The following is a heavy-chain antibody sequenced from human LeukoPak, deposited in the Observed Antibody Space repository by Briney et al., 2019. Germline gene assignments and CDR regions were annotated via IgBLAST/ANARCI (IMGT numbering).Heavy chain of an antibody. CDR1: GGSISRGSYY. D-gene: IGHD1-26*01. CDR2: VYNSGST. V-gene: IGHV4-61*02. CDR3: ARLSGSPWY. Sequence: SQTLSLTCIVSGGSISRGSYYWNWIRQPAGKGLEWMGRVYNSGSTNYNPSLKSRVTISTDMSKNQFSLKLSSVTAADTAVYYCARLSGSPWYWGQGTLVTVSS. J-gene: IGHJ4*02.